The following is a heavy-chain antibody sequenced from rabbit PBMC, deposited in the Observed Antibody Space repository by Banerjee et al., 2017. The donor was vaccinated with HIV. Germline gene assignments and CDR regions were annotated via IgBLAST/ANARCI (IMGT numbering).Heavy chain of an antibody. V-gene: IGHV1S47*01. Sequence: QEQLVESGGGLVQPEGSLTLTCKASGFDFSSIAMCWVRQAPGKGLEWIGCIYNGDGSTYYASWAKGRFTITRSTSLNTVTLQMTSLTAADTATYFCARDLYASSSGYYYPFNLWGPGTLVTVS. D-gene: IGHD1-1*01. CDR1: GFDFSSIA. CDR3: ARDLYASSSGYYYPFNL. J-gene: IGHJ4*01. CDR2: IYNGDGST.